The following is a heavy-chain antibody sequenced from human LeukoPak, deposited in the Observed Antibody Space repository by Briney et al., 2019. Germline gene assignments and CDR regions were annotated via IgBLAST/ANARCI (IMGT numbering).Heavy chain of an antibody. CDR1: GFTFSSYG. V-gene: IGHV3-33*01. D-gene: IGHD1-1*01. J-gene: IGHJ3*02. CDR2: IWYDGSNK. CDR3: ARDRRTETVGHDAFDI. Sequence: GGSLRLSCAASGFTFSSYGMHWVRQAPGKGLEWVAVIWYDGSNKYYADSVKGRFTISRDNSKNTLYLQMNSLRAEDTAVYYCARDRRTETVGHDAFDIWGQGTMVTVSS.